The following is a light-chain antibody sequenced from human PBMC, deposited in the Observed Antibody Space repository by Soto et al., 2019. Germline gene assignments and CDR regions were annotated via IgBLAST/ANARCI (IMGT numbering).Light chain of an antibody. J-gene: IGLJ3*02. V-gene: IGLV2-18*02. Sequence: QSALTQPPSVSGSPGQSVTISCTGTSSDVGSYNRVSWYQQPPGTAPKLMIYEVTNRPSGVPTRFSASKSGNTAALTISGLQAEDEADYYCTSYTSSRTWVFCGGTKVTVL. CDR2: EVT. CDR3: TSYTSSRTWV. CDR1: SSDVGSYNR.